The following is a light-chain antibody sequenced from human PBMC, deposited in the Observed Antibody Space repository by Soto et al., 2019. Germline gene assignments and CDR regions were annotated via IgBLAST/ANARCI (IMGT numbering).Light chain of an antibody. CDR3: CSYAGSSIYVV. CDR1: SSDVGGYNY. J-gene: IGLJ2*01. Sequence: QSALTQPASVSGSPGQSITISCTGTSSDVGGYNYVSWYQQHPGKAPKLMIYEVSNRPSGVSNRFSGSRSGNTASLTISGLHAEDEADYYCCSYAGSSIYVVFGGGTKLTVL. V-gene: IGLV2-14*01. CDR2: EVS.